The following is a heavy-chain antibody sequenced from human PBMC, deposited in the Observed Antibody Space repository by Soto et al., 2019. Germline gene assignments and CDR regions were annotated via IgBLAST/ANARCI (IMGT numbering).Heavy chain of an antibody. V-gene: IGHV3-23*01. CDR2: ISGSGGGT. CDR1: GFTFSSYA. CDR3: AFSAYYDFWSGYPFDY. J-gene: IGHJ4*02. D-gene: IGHD3-3*01. Sequence: GGSLRLSCAASGFTFSSYAMSWVRQAPGKGLEWVSAISGSGGGTYYADSVKGRFTISRDNSKNTLYLQMNSLRAEDTAVYYCAFSAYYDFWSGYPFDYWGQGTLVTVSS.